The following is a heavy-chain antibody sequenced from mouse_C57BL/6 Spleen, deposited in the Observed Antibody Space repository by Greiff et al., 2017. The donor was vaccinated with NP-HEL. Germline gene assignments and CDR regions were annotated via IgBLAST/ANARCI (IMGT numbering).Heavy chain of an antibody. CDR3: ARPRSNYVGYFDV. CDR1: GYTFTSYW. Sequence: QVQLQQSGAELAKPGASVKLSCKASGYTFTSYWMHWVKQRPGQGLEWIGYINPSSGYTKYNQKFKDKATLTADKSSSTAYMQLSSLTYEDSAVDYCARPRSNYVGYFDVWGTGTTGTVSS. D-gene: IGHD2-5*01. J-gene: IGHJ1*03. V-gene: IGHV1-7*01. CDR2: INPSSGYT.